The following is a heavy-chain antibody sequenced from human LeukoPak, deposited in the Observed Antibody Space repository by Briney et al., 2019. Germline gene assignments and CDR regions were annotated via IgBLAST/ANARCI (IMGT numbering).Heavy chain of an antibody. V-gene: IGHV3-53*01. CDR3: ARARRGSYYVFDY. CDR1: GFTVSSNY. J-gene: IGHJ4*02. CDR2: IYSGGSA. D-gene: IGHD1-26*01. Sequence: PGGSLRLSCAASGFTVSSNYMSWVRQAPGKGLDWVSVIYSGGSAYYADSVKGRFTISRDNSKNTLYLQMNSLRAEDTAVYYCARARRGSYYVFDYWGQGTLVTVSS.